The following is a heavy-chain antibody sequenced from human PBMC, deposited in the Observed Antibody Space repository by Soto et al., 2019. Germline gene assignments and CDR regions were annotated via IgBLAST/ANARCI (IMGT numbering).Heavy chain of an antibody. CDR2: IYWDDVK. D-gene: IGHD3-16*01. CDR1: GFSLSTRGVG. J-gene: IGHJ4*02. CDR3: AHKGGGDRILDY. Sequence: QITLKESGPALVKPTQPLTLACTFSGFSLSTRGVGVGWIRQPPGKALEWLALIYWDDVKHYSPSLMSRLTIPKDTSKNQGALTMTNIDPGDTATYYCAHKGGGDRILDYWGQGTLVTVSS. V-gene: IGHV2-5*02.